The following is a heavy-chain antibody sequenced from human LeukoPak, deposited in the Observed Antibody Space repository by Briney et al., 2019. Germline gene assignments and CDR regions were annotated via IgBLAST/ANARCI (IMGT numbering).Heavy chain of an antibody. Sequence: ASVKVSCKASGYTFTGYYMHWVRQAPGQGLEWVGWINPDSGGSNYAQKFQGRVTMTRDTSIRTAYMELSRLRSDDTAVYYCARVDDRGHYYDSSGPRKLFDYWGQGTLVTVSS. CDR1: GYTFTGYY. CDR3: ARVDDRGHYYDSSGPRKLFDY. J-gene: IGHJ4*02. CDR2: INPDSGGS. V-gene: IGHV1-2*02. D-gene: IGHD3-22*01.